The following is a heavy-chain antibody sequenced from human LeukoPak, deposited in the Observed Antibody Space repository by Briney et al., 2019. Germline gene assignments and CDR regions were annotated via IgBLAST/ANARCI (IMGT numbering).Heavy chain of an antibody. Sequence: SVKVSCKASGGTFSSYAISWVRQAPGQGLEWMGRIIPIFGTANYAQKFQGRVTITTDESTSTAYMELSSLRSEDTAVYYCARGGYSYGTSFDYWGQGALVTVSS. V-gene: IGHV1-69*05. CDR1: GGTFSSYA. CDR3: ARGGYSYGTSFDY. J-gene: IGHJ4*02. D-gene: IGHD5-18*01. CDR2: IIPIFGTA.